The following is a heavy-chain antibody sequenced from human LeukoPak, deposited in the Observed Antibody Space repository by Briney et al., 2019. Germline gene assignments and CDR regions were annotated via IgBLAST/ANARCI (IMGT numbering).Heavy chain of an antibody. CDR3: ARGQVPAARGYNWFDP. D-gene: IGHD2-2*01. V-gene: IGHV4-34*01. J-gene: IGHJ5*02. CDR2: INARGDT. CDR1: GWSFNGYY. Sequence: PSKTLSLTCAVYGWSFNGYYWNWIRQPPGKGLEWVGEINARGDTNFNPSLKSRVTISVDTSKSQFSLTLTSMIAADTAVYYCARGQVPAARGYNWFDPWGQGTLVTVSS.